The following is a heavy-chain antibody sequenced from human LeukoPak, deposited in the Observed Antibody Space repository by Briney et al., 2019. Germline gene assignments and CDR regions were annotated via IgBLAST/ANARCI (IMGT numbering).Heavy chain of an antibody. CDR2: ISSSGSTI. V-gene: IGHV3-48*04. Sequence: GGSLRLSCAASGFTFSSYSMNWVRQAPGKGLEWVSYISSSGSTIYYADSVKGRFTISRDNAKNSLYLQMNSLRAEDTAVYYCARADCGGDCYSGDYWGQGTLVTVSS. CDR1: GFTFSSYS. J-gene: IGHJ4*02. D-gene: IGHD2-21*02. CDR3: ARADCGGDCYSGDY.